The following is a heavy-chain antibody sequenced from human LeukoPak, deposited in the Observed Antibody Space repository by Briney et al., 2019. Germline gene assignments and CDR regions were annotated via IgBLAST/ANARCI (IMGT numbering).Heavy chain of an antibody. D-gene: IGHD3-22*01. CDR1: GFTFSDYY. J-gene: IGHJ4*02. CDR3: AAPSLYDSSGYYWAL. V-gene: IGHV3-11*01. Sequence: GGSLRLSCAASGFTFSDYYMSWIRQAPGKGLEWVSYISSSGSTIYYADSVKGPFTISRDNAKNSLYLQMNSLRAEDTAMYYCAAPSLYDSSGYYWALWGQGTLVTVSS. CDR2: ISSSGSTI.